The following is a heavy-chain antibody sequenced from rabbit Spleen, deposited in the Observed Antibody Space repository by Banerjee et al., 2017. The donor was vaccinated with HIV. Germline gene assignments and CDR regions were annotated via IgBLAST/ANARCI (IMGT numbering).Heavy chain of an antibody. CDR1: GFSLSSDYY. J-gene: IGHJ4*01. Sequence: QEQLEESGGDLVQPEGSLTLTCKASGFSLSSDYYICWVRRAPGKGLEWIACIYGGDMHSTAYASWAKGRFTISKTSSTTVTLQMTSLTAADTATYFCARGVYDDYDTYYFDLWGPGTLVTVS. V-gene: IGHV1S45*01. D-gene: IGHD2-1*01. CDR2: IYGGDMHST. CDR3: ARGVYDDYDTYYFDL.